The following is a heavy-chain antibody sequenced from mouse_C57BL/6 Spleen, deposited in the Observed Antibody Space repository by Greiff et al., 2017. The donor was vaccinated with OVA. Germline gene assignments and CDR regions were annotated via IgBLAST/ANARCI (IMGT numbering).Heavy chain of an antibody. CDR3: DRHYGYDGYAMDY. CDR2: IWGVGST. Sequence: VKLVESGPGLVAPSQSLSITCTVSGFSLTSYGVDWVRQSPGKGLEWLGVIWGVGSTNYNSALKSRLSISKDNSKSQVFLKMNSLQTDDTAMYYCDRHYGYDGYAMDYWGQGTSVTVSS. V-gene: IGHV2-6*01. D-gene: IGHD2-2*01. J-gene: IGHJ4*01. CDR1: GFSLTSYG.